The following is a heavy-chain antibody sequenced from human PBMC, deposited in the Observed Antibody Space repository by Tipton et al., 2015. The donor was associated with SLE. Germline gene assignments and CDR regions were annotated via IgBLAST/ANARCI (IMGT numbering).Heavy chain of an antibody. D-gene: IGHD5-12*01. Sequence: TLSLTCAVYGGSFSGYYWSWIRQPPGKGLEWIGEINHSGSTSSNPSLKSRVTISVDTSKNQFSLKLSSVTAADTAVYYCARENSGLDDDYFDYWGQGTLVTVSS. CDR2: INHSGST. CDR1: GGSFSGYY. J-gene: IGHJ4*02. CDR3: ARENSGLDDDYFDY. V-gene: IGHV4-34*01.